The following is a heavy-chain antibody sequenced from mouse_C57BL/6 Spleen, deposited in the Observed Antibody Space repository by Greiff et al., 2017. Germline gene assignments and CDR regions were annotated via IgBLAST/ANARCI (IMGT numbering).Heavy chain of an antibody. V-gene: IGHV5-6*01. J-gene: IGHJ2*01. Sequence: EVKLQESGGDLVKPGGSLKLSCAASGFTFSSYGMSWVRQTPDKRLEWVATISSGGGYTYYPESVKGRFTISRDNAKNTLYLQMSSLKSEDTAFYYVARQRDYYGSPASFDYWGQGTTLTVSS. CDR3: ARQRDYYGSPASFDY. CDR1: GFTFSSYG. CDR2: ISSGGGYT. D-gene: IGHD1-1*01.